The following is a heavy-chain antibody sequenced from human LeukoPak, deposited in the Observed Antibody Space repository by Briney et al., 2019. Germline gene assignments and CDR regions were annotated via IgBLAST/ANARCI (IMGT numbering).Heavy chain of an antibody. J-gene: IGHJ6*03. V-gene: IGHV1-8*01. D-gene: IGHD2-2*01. CDR2: MNPNSGNT. Sequence: ASVKVSCKASGYTFTNYDINWARQATGQGLEWMGWMNPNSGNTGYAQKFQGRVTMTRNTSISTAYMELSSLRSEDTAVYYCARGLWSSRVVPLRCYYMDVWGKGTTVTVSS. CDR1: GYTFTNYD. CDR3: ARGLWSSRVVPLRCYYMDV.